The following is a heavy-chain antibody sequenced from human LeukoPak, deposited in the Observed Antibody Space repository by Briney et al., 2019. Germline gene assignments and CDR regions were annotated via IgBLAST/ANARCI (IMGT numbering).Heavy chain of an antibody. CDR3: SGLRYYYYGMDV. Sequence: SETLPLTCTVSGGSISSYYWSWIRQPAGKGLEWIGRIYTSGSTNYNPSLKSRVTMSVDTSKNQFSLKLSSVTAADTAVYYCSGLRYYYYGMDVWGQGTTVTVSS. CDR1: GGSISSYY. J-gene: IGHJ6*02. CDR2: IYTSGST. V-gene: IGHV4-4*07. D-gene: IGHD3-16*01.